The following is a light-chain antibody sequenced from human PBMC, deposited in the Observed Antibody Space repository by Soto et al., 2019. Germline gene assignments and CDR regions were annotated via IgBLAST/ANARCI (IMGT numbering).Light chain of an antibody. CDR1: SSDVGGYNY. V-gene: IGLV2-14*01. CDR3: CSYTDSRTHI. CDR2: EVS. J-gene: IGLJ1*01. Sequence: QSALAQPASVSGSPGQSITISCTGTSSDVGGYNYVSWYQQHPGKAPKLIIFEVSYRPSGIPNRFSASKSGDTASLTISGLQADDEADYYCCSYTDSRTHIFGSGTKSPS.